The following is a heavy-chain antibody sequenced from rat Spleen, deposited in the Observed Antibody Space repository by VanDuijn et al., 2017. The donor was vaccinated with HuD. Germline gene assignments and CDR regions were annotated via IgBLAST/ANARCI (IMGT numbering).Heavy chain of an antibody. CDR2: ISPDGGST. D-gene: IGHD1-6*01. V-gene: IGHV5-31*01. CDR1: GFTFNTYW. CDR3: TRDRAYTADYYYRWFAY. Sequence: EVQLVESGGGLVQPGRSLKLSCVASGFTFNTYWMTWIRQAPGKGLEWLSSISPDGGSTYYPDSMKGRFTISRDNAENTVYLQMNSLRSEDTATYYCTRDRAYTADYYYRWFAYWGQGTLVTVSS. J-gene: IGHJ3*01.